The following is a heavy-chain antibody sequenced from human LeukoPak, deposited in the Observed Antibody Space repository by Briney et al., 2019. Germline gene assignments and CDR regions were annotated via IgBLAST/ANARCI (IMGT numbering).Heavy chain of an antibody. J-gene: IGHJ4*02. Sequence: SETPSLTCTVSGGSISSGGYYWSWIRQHPGKGLEWIGYIYYSGSTYYNPSLKSRVTISVDTSKNQFSLKLSSVTAADTAVYYCARAPFYDSSGYYSDYWGQGTLVTVSS. V-gene: IGHV4-31*03. CDR1: GGSISSGGYY. CDR2: IYYSGST. D-gene: IGHD3-22*01. CDR3: ARAPFYDSSGYYSDY.